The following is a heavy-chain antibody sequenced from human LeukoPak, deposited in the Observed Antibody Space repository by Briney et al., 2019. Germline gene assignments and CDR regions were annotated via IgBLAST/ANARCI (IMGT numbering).Heavy chain of an antibody. CDR1: GFTFSSYS. CDR3: ARDQAYCSSTSCYYYYYYGMDV. V-gene: IGHV3-21*01. CDR2: ISSSSSYI. D-gene: IGHD2-2*01. Sequence: GGSLRLSCAASGFTFSSYSMNWVRQAPGKGLEWVSSISSSSSYIYHADSVKGRFTISRDNAKNSPYLQMNSLRAEDTAVYYCARDQAYCSSTSCYYYYYYGMDVWGQGTTVTVSS. J-gene: IGHJ6*02.